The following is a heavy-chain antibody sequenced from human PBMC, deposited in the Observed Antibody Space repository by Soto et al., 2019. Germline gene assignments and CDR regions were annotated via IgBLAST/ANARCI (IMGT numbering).Heavy chain of an antibody. CDR3: ARDSRPPSGYYDILEVEYYFDY. V-gene: IGHV3-33*08. J-gene: IGHJ4*02. CDR2: IWNDGSNK. Sequence: GGSLRLSCAASGFTFSSYSMHWVRQAPGKGLEWVSVIWNDGSNKYYADSVKGRFTISRDNYKNTLYLQMNSLRAEDTAVYYCARDSRPPSGYYDILEVEYYFDYWGQGTLVTVSS. CDR1: GFTFSSYS. D-gene: IGHD3-9*01.